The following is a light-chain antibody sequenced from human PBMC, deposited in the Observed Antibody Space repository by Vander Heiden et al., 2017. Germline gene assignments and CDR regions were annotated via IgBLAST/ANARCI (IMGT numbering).Light chain of an antibody. J-gene: IGKJ4*01. CDR2: CAS. CDR1: QSVLYSSNNNNY. Sequence: DIVMTQSPASLAVSLGERATINCKSSQSVLYSSNNNNYLPWYQRKPAQPPNLLIYCASTRGSAVPYRFSVSGSWTDFSLITISLQATDVSADYFHQHYSTPQLTFGGGTKLEIK. V-gene: IGKV4-1*01. CDR3: HQHYSTPQLT.